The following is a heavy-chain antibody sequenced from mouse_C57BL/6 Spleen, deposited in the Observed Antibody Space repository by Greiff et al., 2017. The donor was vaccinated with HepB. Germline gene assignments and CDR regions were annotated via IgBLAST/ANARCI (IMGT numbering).Heavy chain of an antibody. D-gene: IGHD2-4*01. CDR1: GYTFTSYW. CDR3: SMITGILDAMDY. J-gene: IGHJ4*01. V-gene: IGHV1-72*01. Sequence: QVHVKQPGAELVKPGASVKLSCKASGYTFTSYWMHWVKQRPGRGLEWIGRIDPNSGGTKYNEKFKSKATLTVDKPSSTAYMQLSSLTSEDSAVYYCSMITGILDAMDYWGQGTSVTVSS. CDR2: IDPNSGGT.